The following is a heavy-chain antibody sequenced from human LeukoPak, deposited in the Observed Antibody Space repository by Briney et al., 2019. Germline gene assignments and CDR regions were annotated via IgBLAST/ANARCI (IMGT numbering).Heavy chain of an antibody. CDR2: IDISGGST. Sequence: PGRCLRLSRAVSGFTFNSHAMCWVREAPGKGLEWVSSIDISGGSTYYADSVKGRFTISRDNSKNTLYLQMNSLRGEDTALYFCANEVRPNDYWGQGTLVTVSS. CDR3: ANEVRPNDY. J-gene: IGHJ4*02. CDR1: GFTFNSHA. D-gene: IGHD4/OR15-4a*01. V-gene: IGHV3-23*01.